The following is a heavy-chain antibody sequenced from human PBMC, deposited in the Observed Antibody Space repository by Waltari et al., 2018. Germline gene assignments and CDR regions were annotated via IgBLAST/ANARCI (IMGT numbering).Heavy chain of an antibody. Sequence: QVQLVQSGAEVKKPGASVKVSCKASGYTFTSYGISWVRQAPGQGLEWMGWISAYYGNTNYAQKLQGRVTMTTDTSTSTAYMELRSLRSDDTAVYYCARAYYTYYYDSSGYYYDDYWGQGTLVTVSS. CDR3: ARAYYTYYYDSSGYYYDDY. J-gene: IGHJ4*02. D-gene: IGHD3-22*01. CDR2: ISAYYGNT. CDR1: GYTFTSYG. V-gene: IGHV1-18*01.